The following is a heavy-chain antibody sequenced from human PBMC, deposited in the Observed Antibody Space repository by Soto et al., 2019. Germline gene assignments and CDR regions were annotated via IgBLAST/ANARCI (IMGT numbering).Heavy chain of an antibody. CDR3: ARSSDYDFWSGLSNNWFDP. D-gene: IGHD3-3*01. V-gene: IGHV1-2*04. J-gene: IGHJ5*02. CDR2: INPNSGGT. CDR1: GYTFTGYY. Sequence: ASVKVSCKASGYTFTGYYMHWVRQAPGQGLEWMGWINPNSGGTNYAQKFQGWVTMTRDTSISTAYMELSRLSSDDTAVYYCARSSDYDFWSGLSNNWFDPWGQGTLVTVSS.